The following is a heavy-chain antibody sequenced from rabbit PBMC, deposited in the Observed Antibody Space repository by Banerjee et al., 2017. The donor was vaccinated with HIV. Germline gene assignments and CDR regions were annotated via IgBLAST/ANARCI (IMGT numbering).Heavy chain of an antibody. CDR3: ARGGGGGGDGYNL. D-gene: IGHD2-1*01. J-gene: IGHJ4*01. CDR2: IDIGSSGTT. V-gene: IGHV1S40*01. Sequence: QSLEESGGDLVKPEGSLTLTCTASGFSFSSGYYMCWVRQAPGKGLEWIGCIDIGSSGTTYYANWVNGRFTISKTSSTTVTLQLNSLTAADTATYFCARGGGGGGDGYNLWGPGTLVTVS. CDR1: GFSFSSGYY.